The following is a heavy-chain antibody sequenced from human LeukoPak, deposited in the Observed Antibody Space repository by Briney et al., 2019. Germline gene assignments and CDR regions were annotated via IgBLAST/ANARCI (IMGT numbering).Heavy chain of an antibody. J-gene: IGHJ4*02. Sequence: GGSLRLSCAASGFTFSSYGMHWVRQAPGKGLEWVAVIWYDGSNKYYADSVKGRFTISRDNSKNTLYLQMNSLRAEDTDVYYCAAPLGELGYFDYWGQGPRAPVPS. V-gene: IGHV3-33*01. CDR3: AAPLGELGYFDY. CDR2: IWYDGSNK. D-gene: IGHD1-26*01. CDR1: GFTFSSYG.